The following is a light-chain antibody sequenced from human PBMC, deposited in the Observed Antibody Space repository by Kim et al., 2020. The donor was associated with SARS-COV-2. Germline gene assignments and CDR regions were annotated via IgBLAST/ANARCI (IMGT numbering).Light chain of an antibody. Sequence: PGKRATLSCRASQSVSSSYLAWYQQKPGQAPRLLIYGASSRATGIPDRFSGSGSGTDFTLTISRLEPEDFVVYYCQQYGSSPPITFGQGTRLEIK. CDR2: GAS. CDR1: QSVSSSY. CDR3: QQYGSSPPIT. J-gene: IGKJ5*01. V-gene: IGKV3-20*01.